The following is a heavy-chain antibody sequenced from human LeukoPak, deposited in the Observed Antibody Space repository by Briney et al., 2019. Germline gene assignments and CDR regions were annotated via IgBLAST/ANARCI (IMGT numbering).Heavy chain of an antibody. CDR3: AGGRPHGNDY. J-gene: IGHJ4*02. V-gene: IGHV3-74*01. D-gene: IGHD4-23*01. CDR1: GFTFSSYW. Sequence: GGSLRLSCAASGFTFSSYWMNWVHQAPGKGLVWVSRIASDGSSTTYADSVKGRFSISRDNAKNTLYLQMNSLRVEDTAVYYCAGGRPHGNDYWGQGTLVTVSS. CDR2: IASDGSST.